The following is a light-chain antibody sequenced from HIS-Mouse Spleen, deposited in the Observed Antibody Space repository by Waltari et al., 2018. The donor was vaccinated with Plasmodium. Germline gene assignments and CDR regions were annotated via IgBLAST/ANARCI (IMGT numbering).Light chain of an antibody. Sequence: EIVLTQSPGTLSLSPGERATLSCRASQSVSSSYLAWYQQKPGQAPRLLIYGASSRATGIPDRFSGSGSGTDVTLTISRLEPEDFAVYYCQQYGSSLPYTFGQGTQLEIK. V-gene: IGKV3-20*01. J-gene: IGKJ2*01. CDR2: GAS. CDR1: QSVSSSY. CDR3: QQYGSSLPYT.